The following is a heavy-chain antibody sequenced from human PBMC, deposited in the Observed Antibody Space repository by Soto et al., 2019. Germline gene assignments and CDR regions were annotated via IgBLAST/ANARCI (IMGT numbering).Heavy chain of an antibody. Sequence: QVQLVQSGAEVKKPGASVKVSCKASGYTFTSYGISWVRQAPGQGLEWMGWISGYNGDTNYAQKLQGRVTMTTDTSTSTAYMELRSMSSDDTAVYYCARAPQTVAGAGIWYWGQGTLVTVSS. CDR3: ARAPQTVAGAGIWY. J-gene: IGHJ4*02. CDR2: ISGYNGDT. V-gene: IGHV1-18*04. D-gene: IGHD6-13*01. CDR1: GYTFTSYG.